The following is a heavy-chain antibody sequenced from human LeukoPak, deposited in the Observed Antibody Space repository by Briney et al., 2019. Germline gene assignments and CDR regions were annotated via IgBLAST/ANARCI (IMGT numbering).Heavy chain of an antibody. J-gene: IGHJ4*02. CDR2: INWNGGNT. CDR3: ARESWTSFDY. V-gene: IGHV3-20*04. D-gene: IGHD3/OR15-3a*01. Sequence: GGSLRLSCAASGFTFDDYGMTWVRQAPGKGLEWVSGINWNGGNTGYADSVRGRFTISRDNVKNSLYLQMNSLRAEDTAVYYCARESWTSFDYWGQGTLVTVSS. CDR1: GFTFDDYG.